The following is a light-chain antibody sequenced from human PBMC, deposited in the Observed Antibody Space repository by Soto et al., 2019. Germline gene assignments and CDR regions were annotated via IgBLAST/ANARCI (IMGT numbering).Light chain of an antibody. Sequence: QSVLTQPPSVSGAPGQRVTISCTGSSSNIGASYAVHWYQQLPGTAPNLLIYGNSNRPSGVPDRFSGSKSGTSASLAITGLQAEDEADYYCQSYDSSLSGSVFGGGTKLTVL. CDR3: QSYDSSLSGSV. CDR1: SSNIGASYA. V-gene: IGLV1-40*01. CDR2: GNS. J-gene: IGLJ3*02.